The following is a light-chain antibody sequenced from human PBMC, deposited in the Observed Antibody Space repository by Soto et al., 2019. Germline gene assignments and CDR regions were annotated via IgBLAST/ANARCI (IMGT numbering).Light chain of an antibody. V-gene: IGLV2-14*03. CDR1: SSDVGAYNH. Sequence: QSALTQPASVSGSPGQSITISCTGTSSDVGAYNHVSWYQQHPGKVPKVMIYDISNRPSVVANRFACTKCGYASAPTTSARQAEEEADYYCCQYSITTTYVFGTGTKLTVL. CDR2: DIS. CDR3: CQYSITTTYV. J-gene: IGLJ1*01.